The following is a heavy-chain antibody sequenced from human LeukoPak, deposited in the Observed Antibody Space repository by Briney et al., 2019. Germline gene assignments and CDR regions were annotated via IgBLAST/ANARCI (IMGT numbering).Heavy chain of an antibody. Sequence: ASVKVSCKASGYTFTSYYMHWVRQAPGQGLEWMGIINPSGGSTSYAQKFQDRVTMTTDTSTSTAYMDLRSLGFDDTAVYYCARDKAFLGYYDTSGYFQQWFDSWGQGTLVTVSS. CDR2: INPSGGST. D-gene: IGHD3-22*01. J-gene: IGHJ5*01. V-gene: IGHV1-46*01. CDR3: ARDKAFLGYYDTSGYFQQWFDS. CDR1: GYTFTSYY.